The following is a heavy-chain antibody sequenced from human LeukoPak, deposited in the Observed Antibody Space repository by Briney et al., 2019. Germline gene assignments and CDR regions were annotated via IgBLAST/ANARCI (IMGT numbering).Heavy chain of an antibody. CDR2: ISEGGTHI. CDR3: ARSWTLMMYGMGDY. D-gene: IGHD2-8*01. Sequence: GGSLRPSCTASGFTFSTYSMNWVRQAPGKGLEWVASISEGGTHIYYAGSVKGRFTISTDNAKNSPYLQMNSLRAEDRAVYYCARSWTLMMYGMGDYWGQGTLVTVSS. V-gene: IGHV3-21*01. CDR1: GFTFSTYS. J-gene: IGHJ4*02.